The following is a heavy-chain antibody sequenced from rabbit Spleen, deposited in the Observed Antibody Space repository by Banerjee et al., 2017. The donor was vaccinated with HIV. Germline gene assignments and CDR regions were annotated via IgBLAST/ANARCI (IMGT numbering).Heavy chain of an antibody. CDR2: IYVGSGST. CDR1: GFSFSSNYY. V-gene: IGHV1S40*01. CDR3: VRDTWNFNL. D-gene: IGHD3-1*01. J-gene: IGHJ4*01. Sequence: QSLEESGGDLVKPGASLTLTCTASGFSFSSNYYMCWVRQAPGKGLEWITCIYVGSGSTRYATWAKGRFTISKTSSTTVTLQMTSLTAADTATYFCVRDTWNFNLWGQGTLVTVS.